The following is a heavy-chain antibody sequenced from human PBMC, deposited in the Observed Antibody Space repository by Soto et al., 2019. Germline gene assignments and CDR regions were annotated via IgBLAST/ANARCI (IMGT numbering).Heavy chain of an antibody. CDR1: GGSFSGYY. CDR2: INHSGST. CDR3: ARRSGYSYGTGGTYNWFDP. J-gene: IGHJ5*02. Sequence: PSETLSLTCAVYGGSFSGYYWSWIRQPPGKGLEWIGEINHSGSTNYNPSLKSRVTISVDTSKNQFSLKLSSVTAADTAVYYCARRSGYSYGTGGTYNWFDPWGQGTLVTVSS. V-gene: IGHV4-34*01. D-gene: IGHD5-18*01.